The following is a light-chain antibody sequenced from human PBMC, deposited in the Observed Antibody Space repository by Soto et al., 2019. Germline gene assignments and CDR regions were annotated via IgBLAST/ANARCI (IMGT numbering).Light chain of an antibody. V-gene: IGKV3-15*01. J-gene: IGKJ1*01. CDR3: QQYNNWLRT. CDR1: QSVSSN. Sequence: EILMTQAPATLSVSPGERATRSCRATQSVSSNLAWYQQKPGQAPRLLLYGASTRATGIPARFSGSGSGTEFTLTISSLQSEDFAVYYCQQYNNWLRTFGQGTKVDIK. CDR2: GAS.